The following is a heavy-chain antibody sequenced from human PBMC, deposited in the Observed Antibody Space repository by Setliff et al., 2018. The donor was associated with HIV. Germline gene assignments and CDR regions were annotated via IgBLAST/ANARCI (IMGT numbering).Heavy chain of an antibody. J-gene: IGHJ4*02. V-gene: IGHV4-4*08. D-gene: IGHD6-19*01. Sequence: SETLSLTCTVSGGPMNSHFWGWIRQPPGKGLEWIGYMRKGYMRNDVEEVRYNPSLKSRVTLSVDTSKNQFSLKLSSVTAADTAVYYCARRGAYSSGWYQFGFDYWGQGTLVTVSS. CDR1: GGPMNSHF. CDR3: ARRGAYSSGWYQFGFDY. CDR2: MRKGYMRNDVEEV.